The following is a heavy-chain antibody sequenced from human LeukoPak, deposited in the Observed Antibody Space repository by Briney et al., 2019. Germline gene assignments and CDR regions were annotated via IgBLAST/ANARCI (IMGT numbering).Heavy chain of an antibody. CDR3: ARPFYYGSGSRGDPIDY. CDR2: IYTSGST. J-gene: IGHJ4*02. CDR1: GGSISGGSYY. V-gene: IGHV4-61*02. Sequence: SETLSLTCTVSGGSISGGSYYWSWIRQPAGKGLEWIGRIYTSGSTNYNPSLKSRVTISVDTSKNQFSLKLSSVTAADTAVYYCARPFYYGSGSRGDPIDYWGQGTLVTVSS. D-gene: IGHD3-10*01.